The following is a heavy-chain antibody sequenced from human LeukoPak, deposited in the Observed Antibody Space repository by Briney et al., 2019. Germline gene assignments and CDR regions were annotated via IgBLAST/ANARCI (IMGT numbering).Heavy chain of an antibody. V-gene: IGHV4-59*10. CDR2: IYTSGST. D-gene: IGHD3-16*01. CDR3: ARGARLGRYFDY. CDR1: GGSFSSYY. J-gene: IGHJ4*02. Sequence: SETLSLTCAVYGGSFSSYYWSWIRQPAGKGLEWIGRIYTSGSTNYNPSLKSRVTISVDTSKNQFSLKLSSVTAADTAVYYCARGARLGRYFDYWGQGTLVTVSS.